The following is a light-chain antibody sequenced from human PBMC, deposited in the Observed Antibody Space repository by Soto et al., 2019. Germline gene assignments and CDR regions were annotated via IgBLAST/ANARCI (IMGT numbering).Light chain of an antibody. CDR2: AAS. Sequence: DIQMTQSPSSLSASVGDRVTITCRAGQDINIYLAWYQQKPGKVPKLLISAASTLQSGVPSRFSGSGSGTDLTLTIRILQPDDVYTYSSQKYVGAPLTFGGGTTVEIK. J-gene: IGKJ4*01. V-gene: IGKV1-27*01. CDR3: QKYVGAPLT. CDR1: QDINIY.